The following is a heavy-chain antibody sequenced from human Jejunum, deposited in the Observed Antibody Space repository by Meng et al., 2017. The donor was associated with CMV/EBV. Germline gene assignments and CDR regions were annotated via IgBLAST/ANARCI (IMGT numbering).Heavy chain of an antibody. CDR3: ARGLGHASNNSHDY. J-gene: IGHJ4*02. Sequence: GFSISSGYYWGWIRQPPGKGLEWIGNIYHSGTTYYNPSLKSRVTISVDTSKNQLSLKLSSVIAADTAVYSCARGLGHASNNSHDYWGQGTRVTVSS. CDR1: GFSISSGYY. V-gene: IGHV4-38-2*02. CDR2: IYHSGTT. D-gene: IGHD1-1*01.